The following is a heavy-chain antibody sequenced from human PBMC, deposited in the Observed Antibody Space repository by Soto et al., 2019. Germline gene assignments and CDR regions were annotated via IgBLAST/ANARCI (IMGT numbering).Heavy chain of an antibody. CDR1: GYSISSGYY. CDR3: ARSGYDSRRNYYYYGMDV. Sequence: PSETLSLTCAVSGYSISSGYYWGWIRQPPGKGLEWIGSTYHSGSTYYNPSLKSRVTISVDTSKNQFSLKLSSVTAADTAVYYCARSGYDSRRNYYYYGMDVWGQGTTVTVSS. J-gene: IGHJ6*02. CDR2: TYHSGST. D-gene: IGHD5-12*01. V-gene: IGHV4-38-2*01.